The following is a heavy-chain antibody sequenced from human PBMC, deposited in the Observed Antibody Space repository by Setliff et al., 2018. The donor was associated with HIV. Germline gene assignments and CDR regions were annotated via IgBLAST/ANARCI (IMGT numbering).Heavy chain of an antibody. CDR1: GGSISGYY. J-gene: IGHJ4*02. CDR3: AGGRYFRDISDSRFDF. CDR2: MYHTGNT. D-gene: IGHD2-21*02. V-gene: IGHV4-59*12. Sequence: SETLSLTCTVSGGSISGYYWSWIRQPPGKGLEWIGYMYHTGNTYSNPSLASRLVMSLDPSKNQFSLKLNSMTAADTAMFYCAGGRYFRDISDSRFDFWGQGMLVTVSS.